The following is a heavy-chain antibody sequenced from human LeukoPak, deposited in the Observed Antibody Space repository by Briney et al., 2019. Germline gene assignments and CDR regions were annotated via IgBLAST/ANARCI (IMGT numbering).Heavy chain of an antibody. CDR2: ISAYNGNT. CDR3: AREHLDYYGSGSYSLPATDY. V-gene: IGHV1-18*01. CDR1: GYTFTSYG. D-gene: IGHD3-10*01. J-gene: IGHJ4*02. Sequence: ASVKVSCKASGYTFTSYGISWVRQAPGQGLEWMGWISAYNGNTNYAQKLQGRVTMTTDTSTSTASMELRSLRSDDTAVYYCAREHLDYYGSGSYSLPATDYWGQGTLVTVSS.